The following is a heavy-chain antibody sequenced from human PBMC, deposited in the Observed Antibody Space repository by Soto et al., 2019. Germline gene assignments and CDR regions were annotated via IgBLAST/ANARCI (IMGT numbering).Heavy chain of an antibody. CDR2: ISGGGDGT. CDR3: AKKGLGSLTTYCSCGDCHYAFDI. V-gene: IGHV3-23*01. D-gene: IGHD2-15*01. J-gene: IGHJ3*02. CDR1: GFTFSSYA. Sequence: EVQLLESGGGLVQPGGSLRLSCAASGFTFSSYAMSWVRQAPGKGLEWVSTISGGGDGTYYADSVKVRFTISRDNSRNTVYLQMNSLRAEDTAVYYCAKKGLGSLTTYCSCGDCHYAFDIWGQGTMVTVSS.